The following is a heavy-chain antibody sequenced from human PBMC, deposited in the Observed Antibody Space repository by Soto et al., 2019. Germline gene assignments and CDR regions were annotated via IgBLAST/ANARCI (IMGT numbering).Heavy chain of an antibody. CDR1: GGSISSSSYY. CDR2: IYYSGST. J-gene: IGHJ5*02. Sequence: SETLSLTCTVSGGSISSSSYYWGWIRQPPGKGLEWIGSIYYSGSTYYNPSLKSRVTISVDTSKNQFSLKLSSVTAADLAVYYCASYSSSWYEWFDPWGQGTLVTVSS. CDR3: ASYSSSWYEWFDP. V-gene: IGHV4-39*01. D-gene: IGHD6-13*01.